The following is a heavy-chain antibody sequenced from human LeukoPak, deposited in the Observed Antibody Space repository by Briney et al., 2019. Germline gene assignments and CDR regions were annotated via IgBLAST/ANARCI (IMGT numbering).Heavy chain of an antibody. D-gene: IGHD3-9*01. CDR1: GFTFDDYA. V-gene: IGHV3-9*01. CDR3: AKGILYDILTGPFDY. CDR2: ISWNSGII. J-gene: IGHJ4*02. Sequence: PGGSLRLPCAASGFTFDDYAMHWVRQAPGKGLEWVSGISWNSGIIGYADSVKGRFTISRDNAKNSLYLQMNSLRAEDTALYHCAKGILYDILTGPFDYWGQGTLVTVSS.